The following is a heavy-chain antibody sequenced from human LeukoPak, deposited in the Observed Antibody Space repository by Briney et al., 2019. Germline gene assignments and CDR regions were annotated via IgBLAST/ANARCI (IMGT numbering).Heavy chain of an antibody. D-gene: IGHD3-10*01. CDR2: ISAYNGNT. V-gene: IGHV1-18*01. CDR3: ARALGTNLWFGELLYEGHWFDP. J-gene: IGHJ5*02. CDR1: GYTFTSYG. Sequence: GASVKVSCKASGYTFTSYGISWVRQAPGQGLEWMGWISAYNGNTNYAQKLQGRVTMTTDTSTSTAYMELRSLRSDDTAVYYCARALGTNLWFGELLYEGHWFDPWGQGTLVTVSS.